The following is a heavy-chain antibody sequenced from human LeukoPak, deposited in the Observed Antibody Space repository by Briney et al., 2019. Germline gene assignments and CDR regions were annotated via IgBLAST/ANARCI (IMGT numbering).Heavy chain of an antibody. D-gene: IGHD6-19*01. CDR2: IYYTGGT. Sequence: SETLSLTCTVPGGSIGGDYWTWIRQPPGKGLEYIGYIYYTGGTNYNPSLKSRVTISVDTSKNQFSLKLSSVTAADTAVYFCAKYGNSGWVIDNWGQGTLVTVSS. CDR1: GGSIGGDY. CDR3: AKYGNSGWVIDN. V-gene: IGHV4-59*08. J-gene: IGHJ4*02.